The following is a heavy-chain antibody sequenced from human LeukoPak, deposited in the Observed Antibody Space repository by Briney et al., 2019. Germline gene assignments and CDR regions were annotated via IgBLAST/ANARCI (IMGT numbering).Heavy chain of an antibody. D-gene: IGHD3-10*01. Sequence: GGSLRLSCAASGFTFSSYALSWVRQAPGKGLEWVSVVSGSGRSTVFADSVKGRFTISRDNSKNTLYLQMNSLRAEDTAVYYCAKGPRTVRFGDRHKGIFDYWGQGTLVTVSS. CDR2: VSGSGRST. CDR1: GFTFSSYA. CDR3: AKGPRTVRFGDRHKGIFDY. V-gene: IGHV3-23*01. J-gene: IGHJ4*02.